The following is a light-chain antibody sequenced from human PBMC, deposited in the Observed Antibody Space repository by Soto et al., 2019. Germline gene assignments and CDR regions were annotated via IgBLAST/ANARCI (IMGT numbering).Light chain of an antibody. V-gene: IGLV2-14*01. CDR2: NVS. CDR1: SSDIGAHTY. J-gene: IGLJ2*01. Sequence: QSALTQPASVSGSPGQSITISCTGTSSDIGAHTYVSWFQQDPGKVPKVIIYNVSTRPSGISDRFSGSKSGNTASLTISGLQAEDEADYYCSSYAGGFVVFGGGTKLTVL. CDR3: SSYAGGFVV.